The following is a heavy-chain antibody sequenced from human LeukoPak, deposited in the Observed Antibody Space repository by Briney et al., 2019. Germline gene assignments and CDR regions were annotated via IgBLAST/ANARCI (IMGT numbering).Heavy chain of an antibody. CDR2: ISSSSSTI. Sequence: SGGSLRLSCAASGFTFSSYSMNWVRQAPGKGLEWVSYISSSSSTIYYADSVRGRFTISRDNSKNTLYLQMDSLRPEDTAVYYCAKQYGGYFEYWGQGTLVSVSS. V-gene: IGHV3-48*01. CDR1: GFTFSSYS. CDR3: AKQYGGYFEY. D-gene: IGHD6-13*01. J-gene: IGHJ4*02.